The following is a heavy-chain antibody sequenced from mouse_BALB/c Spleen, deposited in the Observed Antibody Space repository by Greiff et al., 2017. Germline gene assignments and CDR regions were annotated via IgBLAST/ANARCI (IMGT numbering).Heavy chain of an antibody. CDR3: ARMITTGWFAY. D-gene: IGHD2-4*01. J-gene: IGHJ3*01. CDR1: GFNIKDTY. CDR2: IDPANGNT. V-gene: IGHV14-3*02. Sequence: EVKLMESGAELVKPGASVKLSCTASGFNIKDTYMHWVKQRPEQGLEWIGRIDPANGNTKYDPKFQGKATITADTSSNTAYLQLSSLTSEDTAVYYCARMITTGWFAYWGQGTLVTVSA.